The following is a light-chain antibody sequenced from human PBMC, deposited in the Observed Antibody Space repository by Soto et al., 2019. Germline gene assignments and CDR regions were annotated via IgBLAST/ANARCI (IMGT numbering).Light chain of an antibody. CDR2: FDS. V-gene: IGLV3-21*01. J-gene: IGLJ2*01. CDR3: QSYDSSLSVV. Sequence: SYELTQSPSVSLAPGETARISCEGNNIGDKLVHWYQQRPGQAPVLVIYFDSERPSGIPERFSGSKSGTSASLAITGLQAEDEADYYCQSYDSSLSVVFGGGTKVTVL. CDR1: NIGDKL.